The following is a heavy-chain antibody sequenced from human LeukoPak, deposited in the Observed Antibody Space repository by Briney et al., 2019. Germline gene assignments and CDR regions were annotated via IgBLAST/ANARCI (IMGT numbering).Heavy chain of an antibody. D-gene: IGHD2-2*01. CDR2: ISGSGVST. V-gene: IGHV3-23*01. J-gene: IGHJ4*02. CDR3: ARVMGRYCSSTSCYVDY. CDR1: GFTFRTSG. Sequence: GGTLRLSCAASGFTFRTSGMSWVRQAPGKGLEWVSAISGSGVSTHYADSVKGRFTISRDNSKNTLYLQMNSLRAEDTAVYYCARVMGRYCSSTSCYVDYWGQGTLVTVSS.